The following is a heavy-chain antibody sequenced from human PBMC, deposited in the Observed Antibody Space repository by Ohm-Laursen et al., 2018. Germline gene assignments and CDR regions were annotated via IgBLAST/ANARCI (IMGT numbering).Heavy chain of an antibody. CDR1: GFTFTAYP. J-gene: IGHJ5*02. CDR3: STDHFS. V-gene: IGHV3-15*01. D-gene: IGHD2/OR15-2a*01. CDR2: IKSKAAGETR. Sequence: GSLRLSCAASGFTFTAYPMTWVRQAPGKGLEYVGRIKSKAAGETREYAEPVKGRFTILRDDSKNTLSLQMNSLKTEDTGVYYCSTDHFSWDQGTLVTVSS.